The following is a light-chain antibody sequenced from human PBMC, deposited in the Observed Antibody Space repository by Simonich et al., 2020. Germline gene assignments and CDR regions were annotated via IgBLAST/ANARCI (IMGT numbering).Light chain of an antibody. CDR1: ALPKQY. CDR2: KYS. CDR3: QSADSSGTYVV. V-gene: IGLV3-25*03. J-gene: IGLJ2*01. Sequence: SYELTQPPSVSVSPGQTARITCSGDALPKQYAYWYQHKPGQAPVLGSYKYSEGPSGSPARCAGSSSGTTVTLTISGVQAEDEADYYCQSADSSGTYVVFGGGTKLTVL.